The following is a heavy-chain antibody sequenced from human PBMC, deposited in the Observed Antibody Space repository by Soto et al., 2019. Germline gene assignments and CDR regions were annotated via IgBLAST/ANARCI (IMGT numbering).Heavy chain of an antibody. CDR3: ARGEVVAATPGWFDP. Sequence: ALVKVSCKASGYTFTGYYMHWVRQAPGQGLEWMGWINPNSGGTNYAQKFQGRVTMTRDTSISTAYMELSRLRSDDTAVYYCARGEVVAATPGWFDPWGQGTLVTVSS. D-gene: IGHD2-15*01. CDR2: INPNSGGT. CDR1: GYTFTGYY. J-gene: IGHJ5*02. V-gene: IGHV1-2*02.